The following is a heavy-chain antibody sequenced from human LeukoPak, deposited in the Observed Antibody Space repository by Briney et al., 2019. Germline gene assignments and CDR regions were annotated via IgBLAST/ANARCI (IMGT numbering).Heavy chain of an antibody. D-gene: IGHD2-2*01. CDR3: ARHVGGGSSTGFDF. V-gene: IGHV4-39*01. CDR2: IYYSGTT. Sequence: SETLSLTCTVSGGSISSSTYYWGWIRQPPGKGLEWIGTIYYSGTTYYNPSLKSRVTILVDTSNNQFSLKLSSVTAADTAVYYCARHVGGGSSTGFDFWGQGTLVTVSS. CDR1: GGSISSSTYY. J-gene: IGHJ4*02.